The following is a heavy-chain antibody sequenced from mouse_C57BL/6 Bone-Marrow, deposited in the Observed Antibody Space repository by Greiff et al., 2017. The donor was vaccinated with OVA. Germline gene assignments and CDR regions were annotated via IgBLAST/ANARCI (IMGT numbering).Heavy chain of an antibody. Sequence: EVQVVESEGGLVQPGSSMKLSCTASGFTFSDYYMAWVRQVPEKGLEWVANINYDGSSTYYLDSLKSRFIISRDNAKNILYLQMSSLKSEDTATYYCARERDGYALDYWGQGTTLTVSS. CDR2: INYDGSST. CDR1: GFTFSDYY. CDR3: ARERDGYALDY. D-gene: IGHD2-3*01. V-gene: IGHV5-16*01. J-gene: IGHJ2*01.